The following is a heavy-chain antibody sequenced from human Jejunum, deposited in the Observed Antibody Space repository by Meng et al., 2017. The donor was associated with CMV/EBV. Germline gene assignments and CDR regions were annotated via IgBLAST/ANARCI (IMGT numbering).Heavy chain of an antibody. V-gene: IGHV4-4*07. CDR1: VGPINNVY. D-gene: IGHD1-26*01. Sequence: SQYLSLHCIVPVGPINNVYWSWYRQSAQKGLEWIRRFYSSTPYNYHPSLNGRFLMSLDTSKNKFSLNLRSVTAADTAIYYCARGPGASTREGFDYWGLGTLVTVSS. CDR3: ARGPGASTREGFDY. CDR2: FYSSTPY. J-gene: IGHJ4*02.